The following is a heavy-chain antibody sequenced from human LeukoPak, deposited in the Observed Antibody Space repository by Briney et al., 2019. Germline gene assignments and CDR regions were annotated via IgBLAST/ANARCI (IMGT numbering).Heavy chain of an antibody. CDR2: IYYRGST. J-gene: IGHJ6*03. V-gene: IGHV4-39*07. CDR3: ARTYYYYYYMDV. Sequence: PSETLSLTCTVSGGSISSSSYYWGWIRQPPGKGLEWIGSIYYRGSTYYNPSLKSRVTISVDTSKNQFSLNLSSVTAADTAVYYCARTYYYYYYMDVWGKGTTVTVSS. CDR1: GGSISSSSYY.